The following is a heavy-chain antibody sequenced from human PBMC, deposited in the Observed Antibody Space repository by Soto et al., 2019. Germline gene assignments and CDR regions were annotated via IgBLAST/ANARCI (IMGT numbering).Heavy chain of an antibody. CDR1: GFTFSNYW. CDR2: IKRDGSGT. D-gene: IGHD3-22*01. V-gene: IGHV3-74*01. J-gene: IGHJ4*02. CDR3: ARGDGDRYDGNGYLARH. Sequence: EVQLVESGGGLVQPGESLTLSCAASGFTFSNYWMHWVRQAPGKDLVWVSRIKRDGSGTYYADSGKGRLTISRDNANNTLYPQLNTLRLEATAVYFCARGDGDRYDGNGYLARHWGQGTLVTVSS.